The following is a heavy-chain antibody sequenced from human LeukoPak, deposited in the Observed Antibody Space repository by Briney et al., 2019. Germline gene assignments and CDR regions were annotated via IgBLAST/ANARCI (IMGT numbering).Heavy chain of an antibody. Sequence: PSETLSLTCTVSGGSISSYYWSWVRQPPGKGLEWIGYIYYSGSTNYNPSLKSRVTISVDTSRNQFSLKLSSVTAADTAVYYCARGVPDSGHWGQGTLVTVSS. CDR3: ARGVPDSGH. CDR1: GGSISSYY. V-gene: IGHV4-59*01. J-gene: IGHJ4*02. CDR2: IYYSGST. D-gene: IGHD1-14*01.